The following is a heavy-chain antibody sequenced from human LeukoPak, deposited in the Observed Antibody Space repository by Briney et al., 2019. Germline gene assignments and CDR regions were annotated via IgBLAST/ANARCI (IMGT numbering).Heavy chain of an antibody. CDR2: INPNSGGT. CDR1: GYTLTELS. Sequence: ASVKVSCKVSGYTLTELSMHWVRQAPGKGLEWMGWINPNSGGTNYAQKFQGRVTMTRDTSISTAYMELSRLRSDDTAVYYCARACSSTSCQPGGYYYYMDVWGKGTTVTVSS. J-gene: IGHJ6*03. V-gene: IGHV1-2*02. CDR3: ARACSSTSCQPGGYYYYMDV. D-gene: IGHD2-2*01.